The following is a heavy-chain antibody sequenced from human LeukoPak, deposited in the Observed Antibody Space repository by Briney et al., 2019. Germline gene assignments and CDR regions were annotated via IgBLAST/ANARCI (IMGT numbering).Heavy chain of an antibody. CDR1: GGSISSGGYS. V-gene: IGHV4-61*08. D-gene: IGHD4-17*01. CDR3: ARASLEWGAAYGDLYFDY. J-gene: IGHJ4*02. CDR2: IYYSGST. Sequence: SETLSLTCAVSGGSISSGGYSWSWIRQPPGKGLEWIGYIYYSGSTDYNPSLKSRVTISVDTSKNQFSLKLSSVTAADTAVYYCARASLEWGAAYGDLYFDYWGQGTLVTVSS.